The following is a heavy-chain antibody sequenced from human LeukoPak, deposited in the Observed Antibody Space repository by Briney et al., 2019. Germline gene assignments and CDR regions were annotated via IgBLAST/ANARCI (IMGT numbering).Heavy chain of an antibody. D-gene: IGHD2-15*01. CDR1: GGSISSYY. J-gene: IGHJ6*02. CDR3: ARQAPLGYCGGGSCPDYYYYGMDV. V-gene: IGHV4-59*08. CDR2: IYYSGST. Sequence: PSETLSLTCTVSGGSISSYYWSWIRQPPGKGLEWIGYIYYSGSTNYNPSLKSRVTISVDTSKNQFSLKLSSVTAADTAVYYCARQAPLGYCGGGSCPDYYYYGMDVWGQGTTVTVSS.